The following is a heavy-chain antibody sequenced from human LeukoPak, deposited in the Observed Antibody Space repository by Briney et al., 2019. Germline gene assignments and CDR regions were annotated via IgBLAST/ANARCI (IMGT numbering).Heavy chain of an antibody. CDR2: ISSAGSYI. J-gene: IGHJ3*02. CDR3: ARVGGGYDFWSGYLHAFDI. D-gene: IGHD3-3*01. V-gene: IGHV3-21*01. Sequence: PGGSLRLSCAASGFTFSTYTMNWVRQAPGKGLEWVSSISSAGSYIFYADSMKGRFTISRDNAKNSLYLQMNSLRGEDTAVHHCARVGGGYDFWSGYLHAFDIWGQGTMVAVSS. CDR1: GFTFSTYT.